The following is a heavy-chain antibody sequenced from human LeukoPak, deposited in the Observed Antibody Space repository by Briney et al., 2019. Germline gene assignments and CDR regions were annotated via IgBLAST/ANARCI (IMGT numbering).Heavy chain of an antibody. CDR1: GFTFSSYW. CDR2: IKQDGSEK. V-gene: IGHV3-7*03. J-gene: IGHJ4*02. CDR3: AKDPGLGLSGFDY. D-gene: IGHD3-16*02. Sequence: PGGSLRLSCAASGFTFSSYWMSWVRQAPGKGLEWVANIKQDGSEKYYVDSVKGRFTISRDNAKNSLYLQMNSLRAEDTAVYYCAKDPGLGLSGFDYWGQGTLVTASS.